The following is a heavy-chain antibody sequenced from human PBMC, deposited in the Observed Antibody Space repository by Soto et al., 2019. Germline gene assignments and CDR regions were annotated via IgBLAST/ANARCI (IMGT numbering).Heavy chain of an antibody. CDR2: IRSKAYGATT. CDR1: GFTFGDYA. Sequence: GGSLRLSCTASGFTFGDYAMSWFRQAPGKGLEWVAFIRSKAYGATTEYADSVRGRFTISRDNARNSVFLHLNSLRAEDTAVYYCARDNDGAQFASRYHDLWGQGTLVTVS. CDR3: ARDNDGAQFASRYHDL. J-gene: IGHJ5*02. V-gene: IGHV3-49*03. D-gene: IGHD1-1*01.